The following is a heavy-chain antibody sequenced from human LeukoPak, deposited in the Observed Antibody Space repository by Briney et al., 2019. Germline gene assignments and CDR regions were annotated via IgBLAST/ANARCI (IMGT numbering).Heavy chain of an antibody. Sequence: PGGSLRLSSAASGFTFSSYGMHWVRHAPGKGLVWVAFIRYDGSNKYYADSVKGRFTISRDNSKNTLYLQMSSLRSEDTAVYYCARDGSRFLEWLPYSGNWFDPWGQGTLVTVSS. J-gene: IGHJ5*02. D-gene: IGHD3-3*01. V-gene: IGHV3-30*02. CDR2: IRYDGSNK. CDR1: GFTFSSYG. CDR3: ARDGSRFLEWLPYSGNWFDP.